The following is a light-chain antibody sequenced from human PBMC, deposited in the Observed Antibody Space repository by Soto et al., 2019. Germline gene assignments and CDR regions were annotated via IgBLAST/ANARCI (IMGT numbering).Light chain of an antibody. CDR2: AAS. V-gene: IGKV1-27*01. J-gene: IGKJ1*01. CDR3: QKYNSAPHT. CDR1: QGISHY. Sequence: DIQMTQSPSSLSASVGDRVTITCRASQGISHYLAWYQQKPGKVPKLLIYAASTLQSGVPSRFSGSGSGTDFTLASSSLQPEDVATYYCQKYNSAPHTFGQGTKVEIK.